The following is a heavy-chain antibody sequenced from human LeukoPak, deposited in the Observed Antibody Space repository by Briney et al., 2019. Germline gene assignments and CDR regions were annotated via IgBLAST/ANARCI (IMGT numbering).Heavy chain of an antibody. CDR1: GFTFSDYY. D-gene: IGHD3-22*01. CDR2: ISSSGSTI. CDR3: ARDIHYYDSSGYYYP. Sequence: GGSLRLSCAPPGFTFSDYYMSWIRQAPGKGLEWVSYISSSGSTIYYADSVKGRFTISRDNAKNSLYLQMNSLRAEDTAVYYCARDIHYYDSSGYYYPWGQGTLVTVSS. J-gene: IGHJ5*02. V-gene: IGHV3-11*01.